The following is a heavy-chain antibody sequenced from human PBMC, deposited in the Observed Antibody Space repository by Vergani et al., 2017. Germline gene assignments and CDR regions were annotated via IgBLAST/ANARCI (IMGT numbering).Heavy chain of an antibody. CDR3: ARCLWFRELCNWFDP. CDR2: IYYSGST. Sequence: QVQLQESGPGLVKPSETLSLTCTVSGGSISSYYWSWIRQPPGKGLEWIVYIYYSGSTNYNPSLKSRDTISGDTSKNQFSLKLSSVTAADTAVYYCARCLWFRELCNWFDPWGQGTLVTVSS. D-gene: IGHD3-10*01. CDR1: GGSISSYY. J-gene: IGHJ5*02. V-gene: IGHV4-59*01.